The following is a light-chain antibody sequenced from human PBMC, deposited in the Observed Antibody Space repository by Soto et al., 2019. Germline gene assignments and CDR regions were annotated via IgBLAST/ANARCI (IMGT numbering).Light chain of an antibody. V-gene: IGKV1-5*03. CDR2: KAS. Sequence: DIQMTQSPSTLSASVGDRVIIICRASQSISSWLAWYQQKPGKAPKLLIYKASSLESGVPSRFSGSGSGTEFTLTISSLQPDDFATSYCQQYNSYLWTFGQGTKVDIK. CDR3: QQYNSYLWT. J-gene: IGKJ1*01. CDR1: QSISSW.